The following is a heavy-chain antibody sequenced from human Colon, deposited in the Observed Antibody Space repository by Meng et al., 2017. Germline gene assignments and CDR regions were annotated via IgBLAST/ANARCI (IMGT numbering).Heavy chain of an antibody. CDR1: GYLFSYYA. CDR3: AREGSDSWIDY. J-gene: IGHJ4*02. CDR2: SNTKTGNP. V-gene: IGHV7-4-1*02. Sequence: QVQLVQSGPELKKPGASVKVTCKTSGYLFSYYAMNWVRQAPGRGLEWMGWSNTKTGNPTYAQAFTGRFVFSSDTSVSTAYLQINDLKADDTAVYYCAREGSDSWIDYWGQGTLVTVSS. D-gene: IGHD6-13*01.